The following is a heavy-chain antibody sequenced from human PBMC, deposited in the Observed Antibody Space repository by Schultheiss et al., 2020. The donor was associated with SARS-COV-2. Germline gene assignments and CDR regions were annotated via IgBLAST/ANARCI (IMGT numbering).Heavy chain of an antibody. CDR2: ISSSSSYI. J-gene: IGHJ4*02. CDR3: AREEGRYCSSTSCYEGRDY. CDR1: GFTFSSYS. V-gene: IGHV3-21*01. D-gene: IGHD2-2*01. Sequence: GGSLRLSCATSGFTFSSYSMNWVRQAPGKGLEWVSSISSSSSYIYYADSVKGRFTISRDNAKNSLYLQMNSLRAEDTAVYYCAREEGRYCSSTSCYEGRDYWGQGTLVTVSS.